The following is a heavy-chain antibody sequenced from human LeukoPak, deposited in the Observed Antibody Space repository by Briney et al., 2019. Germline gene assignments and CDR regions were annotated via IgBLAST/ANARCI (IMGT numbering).Heavy chain of an antibody. CDR2: IHYSGST. CDR3: ATHVYSSGWYFDY. D-gene: IGHD6-19*01. Sequence: SETLSLTCTVSGDSIRSDSHYWGWIRQSPGKGLEWIGSIHYSGSTYYNPPLKSRVTISADTPKNQFSLKLSSVTAADTAVYYCATHVYSSGWYFDYWGQGTLVTVSS. J-gene: IGHJ4*02. V-gene: IGHV4-39*01. CDR1: GDSIRSDSHY.